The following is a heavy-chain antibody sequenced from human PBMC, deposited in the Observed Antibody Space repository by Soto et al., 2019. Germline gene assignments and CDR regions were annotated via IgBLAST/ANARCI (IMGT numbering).Heavy chain of an antibody. Sequence: ASQTKRVTRTVAGGYIINRGYYWSWIRQPPGKGLEWIGSIHYSGSTFYKPSLKTRVAISIDTSKNQFSLKLSSLTAADTAVYYCARREIVATIDYWGQGTLVTVS. CDR3: ARREIVATIDY. CDR1: GGYIINRGYY. CDR2: IHYSGST. D-gene: IGHD5-12*01. V-gene: IGHV4-39*01. J-gene: IGHJ4*02.